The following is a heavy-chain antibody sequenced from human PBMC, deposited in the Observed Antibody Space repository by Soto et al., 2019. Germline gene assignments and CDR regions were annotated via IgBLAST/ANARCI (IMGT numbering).Heavy chain of an antibody. CDR1: GGSISSYY. CDR2: IYTSGST. D-gene: IGHD2-8*01. Sequence: SETLSLTCTVPGGSISSYYWSWIRQPAGKGLEWIGRIYTSGSTNYNPSLKSRVTMSVDTSKNQFSLKLSSVTAADTAVYYCARVFSSNRWFDPWGQGTLVTVSS. V-gene: IGHV4-4*07. CDR3: ARVFSSNRWFDP. J-gene: IGHJ5*02.